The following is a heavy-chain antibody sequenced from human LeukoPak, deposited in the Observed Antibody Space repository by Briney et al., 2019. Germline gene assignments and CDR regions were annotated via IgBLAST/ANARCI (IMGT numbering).Heavy chain of an antibody. Sequence: GGSLRLSCAASGFTFSSYWMSWVRQAPGKGLEWVANIKQDGNEKHYVDSVKGRFTISRDDAKNSLSLQMNSLRAEDTAVYYCARSGIKMVRGVIIKSPYHMDVWGKGTTVTVSS. J-gene: IGHJ6*03. D-gene: IGHD3-10*01. CDR2: IKQDGNEK. CDR3: ARSGIKMVRGVIIKSPYHMDV. V-gene: IGHV3-7*01. CDR1: GFTFSSYW.